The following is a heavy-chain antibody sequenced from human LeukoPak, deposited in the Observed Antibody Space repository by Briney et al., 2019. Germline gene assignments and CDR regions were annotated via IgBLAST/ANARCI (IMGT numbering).Heavy chain of an antibody. V-gene: IGHV3-15*01. CDR1: GFTFNNAW. Sequence: GGSLTLSCAASGFTFNNAWMSWVRQAPGKGLEWVGRIKSKTDGGTTDYAAPVKGRFTISRDDSKNTLFLQMNSLKTEDTAVYYCTTDGGMYNWNDVVYWGQGTLVTVSS. CDR3: TTDGGMYNWNDVVY. D-gene: IGHD1-1*01. J-gene: IGHJ4*02. CDR2: IKSKTDGGTT.